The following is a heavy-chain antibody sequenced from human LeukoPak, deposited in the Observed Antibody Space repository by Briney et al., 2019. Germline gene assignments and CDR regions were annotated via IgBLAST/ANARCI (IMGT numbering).Heavy chain of an antibody. CDR1: GGSISSGGYY. CDR2: IYHSGST. CDR3: ARHPLRYYMDV. J-gene: IGHJ6*03. Sequence: SETLSLTCTVSGGSISSGGYYWSWIRQPPGKGLEWIGYIYHSGSTYYNPSLKSRVTISVDTSKNQFSLKLSSVTAADTAVYYCARHPLRYYMDVWGKGTTVTVSS. V-gene: IGHV4-30-2*01.